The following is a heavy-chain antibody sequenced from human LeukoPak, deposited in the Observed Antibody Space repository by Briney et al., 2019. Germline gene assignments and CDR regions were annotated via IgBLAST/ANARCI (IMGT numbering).Heavy chain of an antibody. V-gene: IGHV3-21*01. CDR1: GFTFSSYE. J-gene: IGHJ4*02. CDR2: ISSSSSYI. D-gene: IGHD6-13*01. Sequence: GGSLRLSCAASGFTFSSYEMNWVRQAPGKGLEWVSSISSSSSYIYYADSVKGRFTISRDNAKNSLYLQMNSLRAEDTAVYYCARAQQQLGFDYWGQGTLVTVSS. CDR3: ARAQQQLGFDY.